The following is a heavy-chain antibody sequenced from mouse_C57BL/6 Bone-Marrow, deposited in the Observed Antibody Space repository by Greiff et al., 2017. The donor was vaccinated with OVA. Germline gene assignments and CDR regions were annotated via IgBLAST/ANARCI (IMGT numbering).Heavy chain of an antibody. J-gene: IGHJ3*01. CDR2: IDPSDSYT. V-gene: IGHV1-50*01. CDR1: GYTFTSYW. CDR3: ASGDWWAY. Sequence: VQLQQPGAELVKPGASVKLSCKASGYTFTSYWMQWVKQRPGQGLEWIGEIDPSDSYTNYNQKFKGKATLTVDTSSSTAYMQLCSLTSEDSAVYYCASGDWWAYWGQGTLVTVSA. D-gene: IGHD1-1*02.